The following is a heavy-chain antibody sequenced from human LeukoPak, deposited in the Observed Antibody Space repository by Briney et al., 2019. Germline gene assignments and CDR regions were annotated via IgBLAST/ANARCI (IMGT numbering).Heavy chain of an antibody. CDR2: IRGSGANT. V-gene: IGHV3-23*01. J-gene: IGHJ4*02. D-gene: IGHD3-22*01. Sequence: PGGSLRLSCAASGFTFSNNAMSWVRQAPGKGLEWVSLIRGSGANTYYADSVKGRVTISRDNSKNTLYLPMNSLRAEDTAVYYCARGLNYGGSGYYFDSWGPGTLVTVSS. CDR1: GFTFSNNA. CDR3: ARGLNYGGSGYYFDS.